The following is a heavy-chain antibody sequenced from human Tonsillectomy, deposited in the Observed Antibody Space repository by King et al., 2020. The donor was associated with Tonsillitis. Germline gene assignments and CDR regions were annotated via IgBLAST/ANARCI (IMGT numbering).Heavy chain of an antibody. CDR2: IYYSWGT. CDR3: ASYHCSGTTCYWGY. CDR1: GGAISSGGYY. V-gene: IGHV4-31*01. Sequence: QLQESGPGLVKPSQTLSLTCSVSGGAISSGGYYWSWIRQHPGKGREWIGYIYYSWGTYYNPSLKSPVTMSVDTSKNQFSLGLTSVTAADTDVYFCASYHCSGTTCYWGYWGQGTLVTVSS. J-gene: IGHJ4*02. D-gene: IGHD2-2*01.